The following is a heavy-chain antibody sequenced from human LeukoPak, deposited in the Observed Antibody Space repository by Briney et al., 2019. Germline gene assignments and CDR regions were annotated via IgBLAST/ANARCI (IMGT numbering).Heavy chain of an antibody. CDR3: ARDSEYSSSFAFDI. Sequence: SGGSLRLSCAASGFTFSSHWMTWVRQAPGKGLEWVANINQDGSESYYVDSVKGRFAISRDNAKNSLYLQMNSLRAEDTAVYYCARDSEYSSSFAFDIWGQGTMVTVSS. J-gene: IGHJ3*02. CDR2: INQDGSES. V-gene: IGHV3-7*01. D-gene: IGHD6-13*01. CDR1: GFTFSSHW.